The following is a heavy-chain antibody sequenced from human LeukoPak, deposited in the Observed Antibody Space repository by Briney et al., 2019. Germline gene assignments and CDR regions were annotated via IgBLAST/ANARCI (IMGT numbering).Heavy chain of an antibody. CDR1: GYTFTSYG. D-gene: IGHD4-23*01. CDR3: ARDGVRWELSSAFDI. J-gene: IGHJ3*02. CDR2: ISAYNGNT. V-gene: IGHV1-18*01. Sequence: GASVKVSCKASGYTFTSYGISWVRQAPGQGLEWMGWISAYNGNTNYAQKLQGRVTTTTDTSTSTAYVELRSLRSDDTAVYYCARDGVRWELSSAFDIWGQGTMVTVSS.